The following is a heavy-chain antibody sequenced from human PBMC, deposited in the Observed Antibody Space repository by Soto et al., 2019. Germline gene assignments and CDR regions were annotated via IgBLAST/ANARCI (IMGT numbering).Heavy chain of an antibody. CDR1: GDTFNFYT. CDR2: VIPMLRMS. D-gene: IGHD3-10*01. J-gene: IGHJ4*02. CDR3: ATNYGSGSTHFDY. V-gene: IGHV1-69*02. Sequence: QVQLVQSGAEVRKPGSSVKVSCTASGDTFNFYTISWVRQAPGQGLEWMGRVIPMLRMSNYAQKFQGRVTISADQPTSTAYMALSSLRSDDTAVYYCATNYGSGSTHFDYWGQGTLVTVSS.